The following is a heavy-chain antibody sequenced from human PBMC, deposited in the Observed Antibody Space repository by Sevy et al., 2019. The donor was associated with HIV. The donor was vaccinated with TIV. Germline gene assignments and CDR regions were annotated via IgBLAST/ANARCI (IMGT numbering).Heavy chain of an antibody. V-gene: IGHV3-53*01. Sequence: GGSLRLSCAASGFSVSSYYMGWVRQAPGKGLEWVSTKESGGQTYYADSVWGRLPIARDESANNLFLQLNNRRAEDTGVYYCARMTSTWSIDSWGQGTLVTVSS. CDR2: KESGGQT. CDR1: GFSVSSYY. J-gene: IGHJ4*02. CDR3: ARMTSTWSIDS.